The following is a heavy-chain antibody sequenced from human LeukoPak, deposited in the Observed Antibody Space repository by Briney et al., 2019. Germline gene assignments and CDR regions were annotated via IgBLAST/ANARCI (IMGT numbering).Heavy chain of an antibody. V-gene: IGHV3-48*02. CDR2: ISLDSSTM. J-gene: IGHJ4*02. CDR3: ARDDSAGAWELLWDY. Sequence: GGPLRLSCAASGFSFSSYSMNWVRQAPGKGLEWVSYISLDSSTMYYADSVKGRFTISRDNAKNSLYLQMNSLRDDDTAVYYCARDDSAGAWELLWDYWGQGTLVTVSS. D-gene: IGHD1-26*01. CDR1: GFSFSSYS.